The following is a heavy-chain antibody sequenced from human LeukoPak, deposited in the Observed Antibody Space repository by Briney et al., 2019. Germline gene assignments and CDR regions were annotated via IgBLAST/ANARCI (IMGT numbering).Heavy chain of an antibody. J-gene: IGHJ6*02. V-gene: IGHV4-30-2*01. Sequence: SETLSLTCAVSGGSISSGGYSWSWIRQPPGKGLEWIGYIYHSGSTNYNPSLKSRVTISVDTSKNQFSLKLSSVTAADTAVYYCARGGHQYYDFWSGHRYYYYGMDVWGQGTTVTVSS. CDR3: ARGGHQYYDFWSGHRYYYYGMDV. CDR1: GGSISSGGYS. D-gene: IGHD3-3*01. CDR2: IYHSGST.